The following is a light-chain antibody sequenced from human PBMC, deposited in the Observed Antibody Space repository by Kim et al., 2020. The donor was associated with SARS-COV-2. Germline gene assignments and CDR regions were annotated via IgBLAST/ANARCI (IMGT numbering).Light chain of an antibody. J-gene: IGLJ1*01. CDR1: SSNIGAGYD. CDR3: QSYDSTLSVYV. Sequence: QPVLTQPPSVSGAPGQRVTISCTGSSSNIGAGYDVHWYQQLPGTAPKLLIYVNSNRPSGVPDRFSGSQSGTSASLAIIGLQAEDEADYYCQSYDSTLSVYVFGTGTKVTVL. V-gene: IGLV1-40*01. CDR2: VNS.